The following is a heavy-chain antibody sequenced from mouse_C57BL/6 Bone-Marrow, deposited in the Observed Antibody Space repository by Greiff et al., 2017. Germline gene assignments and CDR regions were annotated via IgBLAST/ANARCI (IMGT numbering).Heavy chain of an antibody. J-gene: IGHJ2*01. Sequence: EVHLVESGPELVKPGASVKLSCKASGYSFTDYNMYWVKQSNEKSLQWIGVINPYYGTTSYNQKFKGKATLTVDQSSSTANMQLNSLTSEDSAVYDCASGSVAPDDWDQGTTLTVSS. D-gene: IGHD1-1*01. CDR3: ASGSVAPDD. V-gene: IGHV1-39*01. CDR2: INPYYGTT. CDR1: GYSFTDYN.